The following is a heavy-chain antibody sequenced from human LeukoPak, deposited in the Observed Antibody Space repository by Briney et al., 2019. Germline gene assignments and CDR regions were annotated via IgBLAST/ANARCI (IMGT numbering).Heavy chain of an antibody. J-gene: IGHJ4*02. CDR2: IYWSDDK. CDR1: GFSLSTSGVG. D-gene: IGHD5-18*01. CDR3: ARLRYNYRSFDS. V-gene: IGHV2-5*01. Sequence: SGPTLVKPTQTLTLTCTFSGFSLSTSGVGVGWIRQPPGKALDWLAVIYWSDDKYYSPSLKSRLTITKDTSKHQVVLTMANMDPVDTATYYCARLRYNYRSFDSCGQGALVTVSS.